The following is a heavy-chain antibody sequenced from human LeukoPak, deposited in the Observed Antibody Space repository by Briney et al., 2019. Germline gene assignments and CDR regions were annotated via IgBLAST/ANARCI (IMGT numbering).Heavy chain of an antibody. V-gene: IGHV4-4*07. CDR1: GGSIKSYY. Sequence: KSSETLSLTCTVSGGSIKSYYWGWVRQPAGKELEWIGHIYTTGSTNYSPSLKSRVTMSVDTSKNQFSLKPRSVTASDTTVYYCARDPGDYYYGMDVWGQGTTVTVSS. CDR2: IYTTGST. CDR3: ARDPGDYYYGMDV. J-gene: IGHJ6*02.